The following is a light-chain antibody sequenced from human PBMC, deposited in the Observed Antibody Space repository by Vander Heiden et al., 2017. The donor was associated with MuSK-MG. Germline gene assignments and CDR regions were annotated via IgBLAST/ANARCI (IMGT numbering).Light chain of an antibody. J-gene: IGKJ1*01. CDR2: AAS. CDR1: QSSSSY. Sequence: DIQMTQSPSSLSASVGDRVTITCRASQSSSSYLDWYQQKPGKAPKLLIYAASSLQSGVPSRFSGSGSGTDFTPTISSLQPEDFAAYYCQQNYSTPRTFGQGTKVEIK. CDR3: QQNYSTPRT. V-gene: IGKV1-39*01.